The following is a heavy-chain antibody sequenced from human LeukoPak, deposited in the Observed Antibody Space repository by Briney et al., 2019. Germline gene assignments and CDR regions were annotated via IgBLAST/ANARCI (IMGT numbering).Heavy chain of an antibody. CDR2: IYTSGST. CDR1: GGSISSGSYY. J-gene: IGHJ4*02. V-gene: IGHV4-61*02. CDR3: ARVGIQGYFDY. D-gene: IGHD6-13*01. Sequence: PSQTLSLTCTVSGGSISSGSYYWSWIRQPAGKGLEWIGRIYTSGSTNYNPSLKSRVTISVDTSKNQFSLKLSSVTAADTAVYYCARVGIQGYFDYWGQGTLVTVSS.